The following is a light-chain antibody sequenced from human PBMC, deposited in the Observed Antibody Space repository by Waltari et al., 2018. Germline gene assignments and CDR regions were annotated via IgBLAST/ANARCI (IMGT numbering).Light chain of an antibody. J-gene: IGKJ1*01. Sequence: DIVMTPSPDSLYVSLGERDTSNCKSRQSVLYSSNNKNYLAWYQQKPGQSPKRLIYWASTRESGVPDRFSGSGSGTDFTLTISSLQAEDVAVYYCQQHYSTPQTFGQGTKVEIK. V-gene: IGKV4-1*01. CDR3: QQHYSTPQT. CDR2: WAS. CDR1: QSVLYSSNNKNY.